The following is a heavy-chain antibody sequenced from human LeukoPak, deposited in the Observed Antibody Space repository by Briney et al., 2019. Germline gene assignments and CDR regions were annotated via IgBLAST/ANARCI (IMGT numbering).Heavy chain of an antibody. D-gene: IGHD3-10*01. CDR2: INPNSGGT. CDR3: ARDRAMVRGVIHDY. V-gene: IGHV1-2*02. J-gene: IGHJ4*02. Sequence: ASVKVSCKASGYTFTGYYMHWVRQAPGQGLEWMGWINPNSGGTNYAQKFQGRVTMTRDTSNSTAYMELSRLRSDDTAVYYCARDRAMVRGVIHDYWGQGTLVTVSS. CDR1: GYTFTGYY.